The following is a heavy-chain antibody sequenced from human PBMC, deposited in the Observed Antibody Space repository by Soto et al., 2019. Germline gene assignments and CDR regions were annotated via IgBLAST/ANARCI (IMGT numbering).Heavy chain of an antibody. D-gene: IGHD2-2*01. CDR1: GFTFSSYG. Sequence: GGSLRLSCAASGFTFSSYGMHWVRQAPGKGLEWVAVISYDGSNKYYADSVKGRFTISRDNSKNTVYLQMSRLRGEDTAVYYCAKGQHCSSTSCYFYHYGMDVWGQGTTVTVSS. J-gene: IGHJ6*02. CDR3: AKGQHCSSTSCYFYHYGMDV. CDR2: ISYDGSNK. V-gene: IGHV3-30*18.